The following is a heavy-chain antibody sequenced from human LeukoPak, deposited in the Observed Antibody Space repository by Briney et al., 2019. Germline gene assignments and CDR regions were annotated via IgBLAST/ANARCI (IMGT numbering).Heavy chain of an antibody. CDR3: ARDGCTNGVCYIFDY. CDR2: ISYDGSNK. J-gene: IGHJ4*02. Sequence: GGSLRLSCAASGFTVSSNYMSWVRQAPGKGLEWVAVISYDGSNKYYADSVKGRFTISRDNSKNTLYLQMNSLRAEDTAVYYCARDGCTNGVCYIFDYWGQGTLVTVSS. V-gene: IGHV3-30-3*01. D-gene: IGHD2-8*01. CDR1: GFTVSSNY.